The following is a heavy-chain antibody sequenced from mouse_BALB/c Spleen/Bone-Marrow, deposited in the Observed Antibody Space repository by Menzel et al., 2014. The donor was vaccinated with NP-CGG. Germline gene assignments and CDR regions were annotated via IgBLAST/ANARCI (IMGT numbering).Heavy chain of an antibody. CDR1: GFTFSDYY. J-gene: IGHJ1*01. D-gene: IGHD1-1*01. CDR2: ISDSGSYT. V-gene: IGHV5-4*02. CDR3: ARDRYYGGWWYFDV. Sequence: EVQLQESGGGLVKPGGSLKLSCVASGFTFSDYYMYWVRQTPEERLEWVATISDSGSYTYYPDSVKGRFTISRDNAKNNLYLQMSSLKSEDTAMYYCARDRYYGGWWYFDVWGAGTTVTVSS.